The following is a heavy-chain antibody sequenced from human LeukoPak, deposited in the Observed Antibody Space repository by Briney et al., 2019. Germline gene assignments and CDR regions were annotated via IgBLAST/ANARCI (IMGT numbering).Heavy chain of an antibody. J-gene: IGHJ4*02. CDR3: AKDSSSWYLAGSFDY. CDR2: ISGSGGST. CDR1: GFTFSSYA. D-gene: IGHD6-13*01. Sequence: PWGSLRLSCAASGFTFSSYAMSWVRQAPGKGLEWVSAISGSGGSTYYADSVKGRFTISRDNSKNTLYLQMNSLRAEDTAVYYCAKDSSSWYLAGSFDYWGQGTLVTVSS. V-gene: IGHV3-23*01.